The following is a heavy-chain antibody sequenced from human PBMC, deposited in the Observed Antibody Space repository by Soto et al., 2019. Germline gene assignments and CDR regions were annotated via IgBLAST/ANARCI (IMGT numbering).Heavy chain of an antibody. J-gene: IGHJ4*02. CDR1: GFTFSSYA. CDR2: VSGSGGTT. V-gene: IGHV3-23*01. CDR3: AKAGKATVTTEFDY. Sequence: GGSLRLSCAASGFTFSSYAMSWVRQAPGKGLEWVSAVSGSGGTTYYADSVRGRFTISRDISKNTLYLKMNSLRVEDTAVYYCAKAGKATVTTEFDYWGQGTLVTVSS. D-gene: IGHD4-17*01.